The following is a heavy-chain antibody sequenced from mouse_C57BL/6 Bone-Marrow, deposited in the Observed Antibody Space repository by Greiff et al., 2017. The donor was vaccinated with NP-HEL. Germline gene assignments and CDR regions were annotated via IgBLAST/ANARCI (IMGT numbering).Heavy chain of an antibody. V-gene: IGHV5-6*01. CDR2: ISSGGSYT. J-gene: IGHJ2*01. CDR1: GFTFSSYG. Sequence: EVMLVESGGDLVKPGGSLKLSCAASGFTFSSYGMSWVRQTPDKRLEWVATISSGGSYTYYLDSVKGRFTISRDNAKNTLYLQMSSLKSEDTAMYYCARTTTVVAFDYWGQGTTLTVSS. CDR3: ARTTTVVAFDY. D-gene: IGHD1-1*01.